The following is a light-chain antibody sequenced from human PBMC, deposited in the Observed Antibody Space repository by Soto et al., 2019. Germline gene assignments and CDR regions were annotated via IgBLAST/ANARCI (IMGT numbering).Light chain of an antibody. CDR1: QVISNY. J-gene: IGKJ2*01. CDR3: QQYNSYLYT. CDR2: AAS. Sequence: DIQMTQSPSSLSASVGDRVTFTGRASQVISNYLAWLQQNPGKAPKSLIYAASSLQREVPSQFSGSGSGTDLTLTISSLQPADFASYYCQQYNSYLYTVGQGTKLEIK. V-gene: IGKV1-16*02.